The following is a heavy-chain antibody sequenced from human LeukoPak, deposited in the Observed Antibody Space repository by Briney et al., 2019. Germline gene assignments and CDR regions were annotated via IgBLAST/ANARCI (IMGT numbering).Heavy chain of an antibody. Sequence: GGPWRFSGAALDFTFRSYGLTGFRQAPGKGLGWVAVSWYDGSNKYYADSVKGRFTNNRDNSKNTLYVPTNNQSAERTAVYYCATSGSYYRFEYWGQGTLVTVSS. CDR2: SWYDGSNK. D-gene: IGHD1-26*01. V-gene: IGHV3-33*01. CDR3: ATSGSYYRFEY. J-gene: IGHJ4*02. CDR1: DFTFRSYG.